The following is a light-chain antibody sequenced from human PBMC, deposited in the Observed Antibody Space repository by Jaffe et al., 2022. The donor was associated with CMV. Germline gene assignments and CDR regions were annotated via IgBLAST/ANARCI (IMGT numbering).Light chain of an antibody. CDR2: QDS. CDR3: QAWDSGTAL. Sequence: SYELTQPSSVSVSPGQTASITCSGDKLGDKYVCWYQQKPGQSPVLVMYQDSKRPSGIPERFSGSNSGNTATLTISGTQAMDEADYYCQAWDSGTALFGGGTKLIVL. V-gene: IGLV3-1*01. J-gene: IGLJ2*01. CDR1: KLGDKY.